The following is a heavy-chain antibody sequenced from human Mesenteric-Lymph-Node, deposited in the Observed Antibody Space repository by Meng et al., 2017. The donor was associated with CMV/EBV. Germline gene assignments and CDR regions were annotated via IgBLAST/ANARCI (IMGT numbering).Heavy chain of an antibody. J-gene: IGHJ6*02. V-gene: IGHV3-23*01. CDR2: ISVSGGST. Sequence: GESLKISCAASGFTFSSYALSWVRQAPGKGLEWVSTISVSGGSTYYADSVKGRFTISRDNSKNTLYLQMNSLRAEDTAVYYCANLFPPGYDFWSGHRHRPKYGMGVWGQGTTVTVSS. CDR1: GFTFSSYA. D-gene: IGHD3-3*01. CDR3: ANLFPPGYDFWSGHRHRPKYGMGV.